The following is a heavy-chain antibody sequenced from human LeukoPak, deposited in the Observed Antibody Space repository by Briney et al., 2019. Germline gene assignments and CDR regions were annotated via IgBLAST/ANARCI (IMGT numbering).Heavy chain of an antibody. CDR2: ISAYNGNT. V-gene: IGHV1-18*01. CDR3: ARDGYDFLSGYYRTPFDY. J-gene: IGHJ4*02. D-gene: IGHD3-3*01. Sequence: ASVKVSCKASGYTFNSYGISWVRQAPGQGLEWMGWISAYNGNTNYAQKVQGRVSMTTDTSTSTAYMELRSLRSDDTAVYHCARDGYDFLSGYYRTPFDYWGRGTLVTVSS. CDR1: GYTFNSYG.